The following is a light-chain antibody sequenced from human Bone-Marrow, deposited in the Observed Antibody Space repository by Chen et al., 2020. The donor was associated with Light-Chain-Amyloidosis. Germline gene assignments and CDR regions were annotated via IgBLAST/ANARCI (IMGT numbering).Light chain of an antibody. V-gene: IGLV3-25*03. CDR1: DLPTKY. CDR2: RDT. J-gene: IGLJ2*01. Sequence: SYDLTQPPSESVSPGQKARITCSGDDLPTKYAYWYQQKPGQAPVLVIHRDTERPSGISERFSGSSSGTTATLTISGVQAEDEADYHCQSADSSGTYEVIFGGGTKLTVL. CDR3: QSADSSGTYEVI.